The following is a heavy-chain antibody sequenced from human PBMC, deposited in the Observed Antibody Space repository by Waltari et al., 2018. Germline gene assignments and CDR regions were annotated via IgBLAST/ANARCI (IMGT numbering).Heavy chain of an antibody. Sequence: DVQLVASGGGLVQPGGSLRLACAVSGFSVNDTYMAWVRQAPGEPRWWVSLMYAVGSTYYAASVNGRFTILRDKSRNILSLHMGSVRVEDTALYYCAGGHGEFLNYWGHGTLVTVSS. CDR2: MYAVGST. V-gene: IGHV3-53*01. CDR3: AGGHGEFLNY. CDR1: GFSVNDTY. J-gene: IGHJ4*01. D-gene: IGHD3-10*01.